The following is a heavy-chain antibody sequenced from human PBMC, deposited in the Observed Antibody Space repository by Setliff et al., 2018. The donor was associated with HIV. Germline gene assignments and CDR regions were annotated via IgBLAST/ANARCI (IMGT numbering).Heavy chain of an antibody. V-gene: IGHV1-8*02. J-gene: IGHJ3*01. D-gene: IGHD2-15*01. CDR3: ARVIERDHGTYLPFLAFDV. CDR2: MNPNSGNT. CDR1: GYTFTSYD. Sequence: ASVKVSCKASGYTFTSYDINWVRQATGQGLEWMGWMNPNSGNTGYAQKFQGRVTMTRNTSISTAYMELSSLRSEDTAVYYCARVIERDHGTYLPFLAFDVWGQGTMVTVSS.